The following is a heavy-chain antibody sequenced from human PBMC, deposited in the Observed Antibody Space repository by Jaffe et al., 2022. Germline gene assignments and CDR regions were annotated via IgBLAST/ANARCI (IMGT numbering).Heavy chain of an antibody. Sequence: EVELVESGGGLVQPGGSQRLSCEASGFKFRSYWMTWVRQAPGKGLEWVAHIKHDGSERYYMNSVKGRFSISRDNARNSLFLQMNSLRAEDTGVYYCAREGGNMFGGVTFPDHYFDYWGQGVQVTVSS. V-gene: IGHV3-7*05. J-gene: IGHJ4*02. CDR2: IKHDGSER. D-gene: IGHD3-16*01. CDR1: GFKFRSYW. CDR3: AREGGNMFGGVTFPDHYFDY.